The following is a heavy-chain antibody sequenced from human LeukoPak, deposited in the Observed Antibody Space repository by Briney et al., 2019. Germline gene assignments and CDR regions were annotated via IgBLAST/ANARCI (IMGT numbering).Heavy chain of an antibody. D-gene: IGHD3-22*01. V-gene: IGHV3-23*01. J-gene: IGHJ5*02. CDR3: ARDRDYDSSGYYPNWFDP. CDR1: GFTFSSYG. CDR2: ISGSGGST. Sequence: GGSLRLSCAASGFTFSSYGMSWVRQAPGKGLEWVSAISGSGGSTYYADSVKGRFTISRDNSKNTLYLQMNSLRAEDTALYYCARDRDYDSSGYYPNWFDPWGQGTLVTVSS.